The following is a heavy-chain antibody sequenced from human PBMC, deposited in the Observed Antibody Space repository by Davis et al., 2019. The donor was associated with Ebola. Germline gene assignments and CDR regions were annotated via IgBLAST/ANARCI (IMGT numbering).Heavy chain of an antibody. Sequence: PSETLSLTCTVSGGSISSYYWSWIRQPPGKGLEWIGYIYYSGSTNYNPSLKSRVTISVDTSKNQFSLKLSSVTAADTAVYYCARTDSSSIHYYYMDVWGKGTTVTVSS. J-gene: IGHJ6*03. CDR3: ARTDSSSIHYYYMDV. CDR2: IYYSGST. V-gene: IGHV4-59*08. D-gene: IGHD6-6*01. CDR1: GGSISSYY.